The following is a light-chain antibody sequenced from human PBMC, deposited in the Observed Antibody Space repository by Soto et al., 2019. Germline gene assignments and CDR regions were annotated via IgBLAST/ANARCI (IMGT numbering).Light chain of an antibody. J-gene: IGKJ4*01. V-gene: IGKV3-20*01. CDR3: QQYGSSPLT. CDR1: QSVGLS. CDR2: DAS. Sequence: EIVITQSPATLSVPPGERATLSCRASQSVGLSLAWYQQKPGQAPRLLIYDASERASGIPARFSGSGSGTDFTLTISRLEPEDFAVYYCQQYGSSPLTFGGGTKVDI.